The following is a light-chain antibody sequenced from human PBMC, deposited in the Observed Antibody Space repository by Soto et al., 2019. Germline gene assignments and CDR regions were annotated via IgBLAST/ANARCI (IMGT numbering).Light chain of an antibody. CDR1: SSDVGGYNY. CDR3: SSYTSSSTPV. J-gene: IGLJ1*01. CDR2: DVS. Sequence: QSVLTQPASVSGSPGQSITISCTGTSSDVGGYNYVSWYQQHPGKAPKLMIYDVSNRPSGVSNRFSGSKSGNTASLTISGLQAEDEADYYCSSYTSSSTPVFAPGTKVPVL. V-gene: IGLV2-14*01.